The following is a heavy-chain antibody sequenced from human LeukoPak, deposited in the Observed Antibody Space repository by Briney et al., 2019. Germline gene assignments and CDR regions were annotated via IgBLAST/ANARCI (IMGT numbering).Heavy chain of an antibody. D-gene: IGHD3-22*01. CDR2: ISYDGSNK. J-gene: IGHJ4*02. Sequence: GGSLRLSCAASGFTFSSYGMHWVRQAPGKGLEWVAVISYDGSNKYYADSVKGRFTISRDNSKNTLYLQMNSLRAEDTAVYYCARVVTTLYYFDYWGQGTLVTVSS. CDR1: GFTFSSYG. V-gene: IGHV3-30*03. CDR3: ARVVTTLYYFDY.